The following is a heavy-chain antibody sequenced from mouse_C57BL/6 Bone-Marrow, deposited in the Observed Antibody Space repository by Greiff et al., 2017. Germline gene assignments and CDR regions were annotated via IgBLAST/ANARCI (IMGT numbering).Heavy chain of an antibody. CDR1: GYTFTSYW. J-gene: IGHJ4*01. CDR3: ARRGGGYPYAMDY. V-gene: IGHV1-55*01. CDR2: IYPGSGST. D-gene: IGHD2-2*01. Sequence: QVQLQQPGAELVKPGASVKMSCKASGYTFTSYWITWVKQRPGQGLEWIGDIYPGSGSTNYNEKFKSKATLTVDTSSSTAYMQLSSLTSEDSAVYYCARRGGGYPYAMDYWGQGTSVTVSS.